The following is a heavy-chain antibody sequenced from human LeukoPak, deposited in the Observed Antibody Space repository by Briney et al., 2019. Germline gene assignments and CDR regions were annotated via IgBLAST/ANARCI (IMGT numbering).Heavy chain of an antibody. CDR3: ARRLLYFGDPDY. CDR2: INHRGST. Sequence: SETLSLTCAVYGGSFSGYYWNWIRQPPGRGLEWIGEINHRGSTTYNPSLESRVTISVDTSKNQFSLRLSSVTAADTAVYYCARRLLYFGDPDYWGRGTLVTVSS. CDR1: GGSFSGYY. J-gene: IGHJ4*02. D-gene: IGHD3-10*01. V-gene: IGHV4-34*01.